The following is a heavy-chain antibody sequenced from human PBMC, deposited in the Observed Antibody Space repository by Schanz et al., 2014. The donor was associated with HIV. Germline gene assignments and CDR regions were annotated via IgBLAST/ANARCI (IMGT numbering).Heavy chain of an antibody. Sequence: HLVESGGGVVQPGRSLRLSCEGSGFTFGSYGMHWVRQAPGRGLEWVASISYHGSDKYYADSVKGRFTISRDNFRNTLYLQVHSLRPVDTAVYYCARGGIWEWDQPDFDYWGQGTLVTVSS. CDR3: ARGGIWEWDQPDFDY. J-gene: IGHJ4*02. CDR2: ISYHGSDK. V-gene: IGHV3-30*03. CDR1: GFTFGSYG. D-gene: IGHD2-15*01.